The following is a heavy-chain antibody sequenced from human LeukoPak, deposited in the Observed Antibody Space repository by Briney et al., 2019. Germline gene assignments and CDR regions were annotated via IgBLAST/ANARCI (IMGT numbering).Heavy chain of an antibody. J-gene: IGHJ5*02. CDR1: GFTFSSYW. CDR3: AKDLMRDRWFGES. V-gene: IGHV3-74*01. Sequence: QSGGSLRLSCAASGFTFSSYWMHWVRQAPGKGLVWVSRINSDGSSTSYADSVKGRFTISRDNAKNTLYLQMNSLRPEDTAMYYCAKDLMRDRWFGESWGQGTLVTVSS. CDR2: INSDGSST. D-gene: IGHD3-10*01.